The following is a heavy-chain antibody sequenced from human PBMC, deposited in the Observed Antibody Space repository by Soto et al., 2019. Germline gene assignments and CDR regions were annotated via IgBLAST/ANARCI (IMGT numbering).Heavy chain of an antibody. CDR2: INHSGST. J-gene: IGHJ4*02. CDR3: ARQAGTPTDS. CDR1: GGSFSGYY. Sequence: QVQLQQWGAGLLKPSETLSLTCAVFGGSFSGYYWGWFRQPPGKGLEWIGDINHSGSTNYNPSRKSRVTMSVDTSNKQFSRKLSSVTAADTAVYYCARQAGTPTDSWGQGTLVTVSS. V-gene: IGHV4-34*01. D-gene: IGHD1-1*01.